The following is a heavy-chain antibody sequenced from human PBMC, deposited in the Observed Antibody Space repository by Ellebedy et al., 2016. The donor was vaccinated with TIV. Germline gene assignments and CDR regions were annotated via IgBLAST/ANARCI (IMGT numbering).Heavy chain of an antibody. D-gene: IGHD1-26*01. V-gene: IGHV3-30-3*01. J-gene: IGHJ3*02. CDR3: ARDNGGSYPRGAFDI. Sequence: GESLKISCAASGFTFSSYAMHWVRQAPGKGLEWVAVISYDGSNKYYADSVKGRFTISRDNSKNTLYLQMNSLRAEDTAVYYCARDNGGSYPRGAFDIWGQGTMVTVSS. CDR1: GFTFSSYA. CDR2: ISYDGSNK.